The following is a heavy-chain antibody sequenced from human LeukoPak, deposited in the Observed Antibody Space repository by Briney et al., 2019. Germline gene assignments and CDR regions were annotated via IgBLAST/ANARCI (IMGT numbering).Heavy chain of an antibody. CDR2: INWNGGST. CDR3: AREGGAYIIDAFDI. CDR1: GFTFDDYG. D-gene: IGHD3-10*01. V-gene: IGHV3-20*04. Sequence: GGSLRLSCAASGFTFDDYGMSWVRQAPGKGLEWVSGINWNGGSTGYADSVKGRFTISRDNAKNSLYLQMNSLRAEDTALYYCAREGGAYIIDAFDIWGQGTMVTVSS. J-gene: IGHJ3*02.